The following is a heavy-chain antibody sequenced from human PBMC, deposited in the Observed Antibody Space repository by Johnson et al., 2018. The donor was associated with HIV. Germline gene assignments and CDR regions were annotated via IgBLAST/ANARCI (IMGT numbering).Heavy chain of an antibody. V-gene: IGHV3-66*02. J-gene: IGHJ3*02. D-gene: IGHD3-22*01. CDR1: GFTVSSNY. CDR3: AKTLGYDSSDYHDGFDI. Sequence: VQLVESGGGLVQPWGSLRLSCTASGFTVSSNYMSWVRQAPGKGLEWVSVIYTDDSIYYADSVKGRFTISRDNSKNTLYLQMNSLRPEDTAVYYCAKTLGYDSSDYHDGFDIWGHGTMVTVSS. CDR2: IYTDDSI.